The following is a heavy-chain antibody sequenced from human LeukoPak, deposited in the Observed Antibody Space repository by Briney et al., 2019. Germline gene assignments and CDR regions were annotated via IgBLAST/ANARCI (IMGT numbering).Heavy chain of an antibody. J-gene: IGHJ3*02. CDR3: VRVGTSFDI. CDR2: ISTNTTTI. V-gene: IGHV3-48*01. Sequence: GGSLRLSCAASGFTFDDYGMNWVRQAPGKGLEWVSYISTNTTTIYYADSVKGRFTISRDNAKNSLYLQMNSLRVEDTAVYYCVRVGTSFDIWGQGTMVTVSS. D-gene: IGHD7-27*01. CDR1: GFTFDDYG.